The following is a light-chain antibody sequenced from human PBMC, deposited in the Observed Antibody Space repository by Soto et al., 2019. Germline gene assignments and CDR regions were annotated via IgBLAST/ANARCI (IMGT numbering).Light chain of an antibody. V-gene: IGKV3-15*01. CDR2: DTS. Sequence: IMLTQSLATLSVSPGERATLSCRASQSVSSLLAWYQQKPRQAPRLLIYDTSTRATGIPARFSGSGSGTDFTLTISSLQSEDVAIYYCQQYNIWPYTFGQGTKVDIK. CDR1: QSVSSL. J-gene: IGKJ2*01. CDR3: QQYNIWPYT.